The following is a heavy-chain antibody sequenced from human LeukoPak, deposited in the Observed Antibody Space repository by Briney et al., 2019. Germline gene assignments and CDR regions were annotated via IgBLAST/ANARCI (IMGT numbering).Heavy chain of an antibody. CDR2: IYYSGST. CDR3: GCQTNDAFDI. V-gene: IGHV4-59*08. Sequence: SETLSLTCTVSGVSISSYVWSWIRQPPGKGLEWIGYIYYSGSTKYNPSLKSRINISVGQGKSQFSLELGFVNAADTGVYYCGCQTNDAFDIWGQGTMVTVSS. J-gene: IGHJ3*02. CDR1: GVSISSYV.